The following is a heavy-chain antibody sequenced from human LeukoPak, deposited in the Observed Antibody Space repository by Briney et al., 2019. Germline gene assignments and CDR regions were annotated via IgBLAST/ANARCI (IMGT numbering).Heavy chain of an antibody. Sequence: LRLSCAASGFTFSNVWMSWVRQPPGKGLEWIGEINHSGSTNYNPSLKSRVTISVDTSKNQFSLKLSSVTAADTAVYYCARGGYDSSGYYARDYYYYGMDVWGQGTTVTVSS. J-gene: IGHJ6*02. D-gene: IGHD3-22*01. CDR3: ARGGYDSSGYYARDYYYYGMDV. CDR1: GFTFSNVW. V-gene: IGHV4-34*01. CDR2: INHSGST.